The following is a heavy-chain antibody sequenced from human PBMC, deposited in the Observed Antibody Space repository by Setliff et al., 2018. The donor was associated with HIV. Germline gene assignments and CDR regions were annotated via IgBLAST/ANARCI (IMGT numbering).Heavy chain of an antibody. CDR3: ARDGTAAAPTWFDP. D-gene: IGHD6-13*01. Sequence: GGSLRLSCAASGFTFSNAWMSWVRQAPGKGLEWVGRIKSKTDGGTTDYAAPVKGRFTISRDDSKSIAYLQMNSLKTEDTAVYYCARDGTAAAPTWFDPWGQGTLVTVSS. CDR1: GFTFSNAW. CDR2: IKSKTDGGTT. J-gene: IGHJ5*02. V-gene: IGHV3-15*01.